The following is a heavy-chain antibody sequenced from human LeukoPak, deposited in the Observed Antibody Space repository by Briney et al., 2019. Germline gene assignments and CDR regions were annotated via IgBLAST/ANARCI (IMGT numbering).Heavy chain of an antibody. CDR2: SSGSGRST. V-gene: IGHV3-23*01. CDR3: AKFGTSRAYGWSDY. CDR1: GFTFASYA. Sequence: GSLRLSCEASGFTFASYAMTWVRQPPGKGLAWVSTSSGSGRSTYYADSVKGRFTISRDNSRNTLYLQMDSLRAEDTAVYYCAKFGTSRAYGWSDYWGHGTLVTVSS. J-gene: IGHJ4*01. D-gene: IGHD6-19*01.